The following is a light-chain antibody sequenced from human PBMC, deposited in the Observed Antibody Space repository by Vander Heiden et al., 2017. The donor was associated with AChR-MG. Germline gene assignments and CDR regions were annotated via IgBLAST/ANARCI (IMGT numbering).Light chain of an antibody. J-gene: IGLJ3*02. V-gene: IGLV2-14*01. Sequence: QSALTQPASVSGSPGQSLTISCTGTSSDVGGYHYVSWYQQHPGKAPKLMIYDVSKRPSVVSNRFSGSKSGNTASLTISGLQAEDEADYYCSSYTSSSTPWVFGGGTKLTVL. CDR2: DVS. CDR1: SSDVGGYHY. CDR3: SSYTSSSTPWV.